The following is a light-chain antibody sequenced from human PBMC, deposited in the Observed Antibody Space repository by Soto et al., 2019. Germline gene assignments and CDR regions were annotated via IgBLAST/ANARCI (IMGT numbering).Light chain of an antibody. CDR3: QEYNNWPPLT. J-gene: IGKJ4*01. Sequence: EIVMTQSPATLSVSPGERATLSCRASQSVNNKLAWYQQKLGQAPRLLIYGASTRATGIPARFSGSGSGTELTLTISSLQSEDFAIYYCQEYNNWPPLTFGGGTKVEIK. CDR1: QSVNNK. CDR2: GAS. V-gene: IGKV3-15*01.